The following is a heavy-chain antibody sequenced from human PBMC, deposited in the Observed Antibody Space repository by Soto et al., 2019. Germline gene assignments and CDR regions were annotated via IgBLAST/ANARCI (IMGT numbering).Heavy chain of an antibody. J-gene: IGHJ4*02. V-gene: IGHV4-4*02. Sequence: SETLSLTCTISGGSISSGKWWSWVRQPPGEALEWIGEIFHTGNTDYKPSLKSRVSILVDKSKNQFSLNLDSVTAADTAVYYCARNLFDSRGYPPEVWGQGILVTVSS. CDR1: GGSISSGKW. D-gene: IGHD3-22*01. CDR3: ARNLFDSRGYPPEV. CDR2: IFHTGNT.